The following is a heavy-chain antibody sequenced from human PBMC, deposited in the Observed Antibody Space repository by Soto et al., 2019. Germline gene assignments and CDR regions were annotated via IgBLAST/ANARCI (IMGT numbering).Heavy chain of an antibody. CDR1: GFTFSNAR. D-gene: IGHD3-22*01. V-gene: IGHV3-15*01. CDR3: TTDNISGYYRRDYYYGMDV. J-gene: IGHJ6*02. CDR2: IKSKTDGGTT. Sequence: GGSLRLSCAASGFTFSNARMSWVRQAPGKGLEWVGRIKSKTDGGTTDYAAPVKGRFTISRDDSKNTLYLQMNSLKTEDTAVYYCTTDNISGYYRRDYYYGMDVWGQGTTVTVSS.